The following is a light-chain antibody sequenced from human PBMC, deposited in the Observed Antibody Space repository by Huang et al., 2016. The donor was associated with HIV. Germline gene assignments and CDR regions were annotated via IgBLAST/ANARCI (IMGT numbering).Light chain of an antibody. Sequence: EIVMTQSPATLSASPGERATLSCRASQSVSSNLAWYQQKPGKAPRLLIYGASTRATCIPARFSGSGSGTDFTLTISSLQSEDFAVYYCQQNNNWPPLFTFGPGTKVDIK. V-gene: IGKV3-15*01. CDR2: GAS. CDR3: QQNNNWPPLFT. CDR1: QSVSSN. J-gene: IGKJ3*01.